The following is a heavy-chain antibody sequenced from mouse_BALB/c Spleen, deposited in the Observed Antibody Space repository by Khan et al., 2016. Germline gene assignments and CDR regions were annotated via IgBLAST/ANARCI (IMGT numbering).Heavy chain of an antibody. CDR2: IRSISNNYAT. V-gene: IGHV10-1*02. D-gene: IGHD1-1*01. CDR1: GFTFKTYA. J-gene: IGHJ4*01. CDR3: VRVDYYPYAMDC. Sequence: EVQLVETGGGLVQPKGSLKLSCAASGFTFKTYAMNWVRQAPGKGLEWVARIRSISNNYATYYADSVKDRFTISRDDSQSMLYLQMNNLKTEDTARYYCVRVDYYPYAMDCWGQGTSVTVSS.